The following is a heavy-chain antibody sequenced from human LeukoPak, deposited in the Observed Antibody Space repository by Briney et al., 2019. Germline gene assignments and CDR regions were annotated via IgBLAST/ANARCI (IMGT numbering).Heavy chain of an antibody. J-gene: IGHJ4*02. CDR1: GFTVSSNY. D-gene: IGHD2-2*01. CDR3: ARRVVVPAAPYYFDY. CDR2: IYSGGST. V-gene: IGHV3-53*01. Sequence: GGSLRLSCAASGFTVSSNYMGWVRQAPGKGLEWVSVIYSGGSTYYADSVKGRFTISRDNAKNTLYLQMNSLRAEDTAVYYCARRVVVPAAPYYFDYWGQGTLVTVSS.